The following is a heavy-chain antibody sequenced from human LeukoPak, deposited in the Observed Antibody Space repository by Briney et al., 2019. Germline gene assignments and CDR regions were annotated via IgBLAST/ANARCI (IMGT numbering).Heavy chain of an antibody. J-gene: IGHJ4*02. D-gene: IGHD6-13*01. Sequence: SETVSLTCSVYGGSFSGFYWSWLRPPPGKGRVGSGEINHSGSNNYNPSLKSRVTISVDSSKTQFSLKLSSVTAADTAVYYCARGLEVGSSWYYFDYWGQGTLVTVSS. CDR3: ARGLEVGSSWYYFDY. CDR2: INHSGSN. CDR1: GGSFSGFY. V-gene: IGHV4-34*01.